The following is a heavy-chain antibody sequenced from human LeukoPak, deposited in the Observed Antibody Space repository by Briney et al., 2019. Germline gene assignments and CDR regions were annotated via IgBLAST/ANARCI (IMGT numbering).Heavy chain of an antibody. Sequence: PGGSLRLSCAASGFTFSSYGMHWVRQAPGKGLEWVAVISYDGSNKYYADSVKGRFTISRDNSKNTLYLQMNRLRAENTDVYYTAKDLFPSMVVVEGPDYWGEGNLVTVSS. CDR1: GFTFSSYG. CDR3: AKDLFPSMVVVEGPDY. J-gene: IGHJ4*02. D-gene: IGHD3-22*01. CDR2: ISYDGSNK. V-gene: IGHV3-30*18.